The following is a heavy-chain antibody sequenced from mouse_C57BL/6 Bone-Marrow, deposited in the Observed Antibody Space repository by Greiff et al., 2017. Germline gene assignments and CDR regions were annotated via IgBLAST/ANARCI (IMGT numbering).Heavy chain of an antibody. J-gene: IGHJ3*01. CDR1: GYTFTSYW. Sequence: QVQLQQSGAELVKPGASVKLSCKVSGYTFTSYWLHWVKQRPGRGLEWIGRIDPNSGGTQYNEQFKSKATLTVDKPSSTAYMQLSSLTSEDAAVYYCARDGSSYDWFAYWGQGTLVTVSA. CDR3: ARDGSSYDWFAY. V-gene: IGHV1-72*01. CDR2: IDPNSGGT. D-gene: IGHD1-1*01.